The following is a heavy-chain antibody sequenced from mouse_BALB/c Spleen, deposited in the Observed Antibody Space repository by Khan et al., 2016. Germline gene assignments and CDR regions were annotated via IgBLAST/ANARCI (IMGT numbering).Heavy chain of an antibody. D-gene: IGHD2-4*01. CDR3: ARSMTTTGFAY. V-gene: IGHV3-2*02. CDR1: GYSITSDYS. CDR2: ISYSGST. Sequence: EVQLQESGPGLVKPSQSLSLTCTVTGYSITSDYSWNWIRQFPGNKLEWMGYISYSGSTSYNPSLKSRISITRDTSKNQFFLQLNSVTTEDTATYYCARSMTTTGFAYWGQGTLVTGSA. J-gene: IGHJ3*01.